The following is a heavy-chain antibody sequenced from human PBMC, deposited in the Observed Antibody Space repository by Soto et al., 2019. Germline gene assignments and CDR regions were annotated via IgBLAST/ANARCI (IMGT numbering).Heavy chain of an antibody. J-gene: IGHJ5*02. Sequence: PSETLSLTCTVSGGSISSYYWSWIRQPPGKGLEWIGYIYYSGSTNYNPSLKSRVTISVDTSKNQFSLKLSSVTATDTAVYYCAGMVRGVIITYNWFDPWGQGTLVTVSS. CDR1: GGSISSYY. V-gene: IGHV4-59*01. CDR3: AGMVRGVIITYNWFDP. CDR2: IYYSGST. D-gene: IGHD3-10*01.